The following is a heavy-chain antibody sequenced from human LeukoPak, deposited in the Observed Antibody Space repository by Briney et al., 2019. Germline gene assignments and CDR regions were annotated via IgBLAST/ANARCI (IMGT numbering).Heavy chain of an antibody. CDR1: GFTFSSNW. Sequence: GGSLRLSCAASGFTFSSNWMCWVRQDPGKGLEGVANINQDGSVKNYVDSVKGRFTISRDNAKNSLYLQMNSLRAEDTAVYYCVVTTRSYPFDYWGQGTLVTVSS. CDR3: VVTTRSYPFDY. V-gene: IGHV3-7*01. D-gene: IGHD4-23*01. J-gene: IGHJ4*02. CDR2: INQDGSVK.